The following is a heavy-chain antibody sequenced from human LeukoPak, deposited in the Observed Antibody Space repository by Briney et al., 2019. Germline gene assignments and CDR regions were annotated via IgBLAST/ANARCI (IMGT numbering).Heavy chain of an antibody. J-gene: IGHJ3*02. CDR2: VYDSGST. D-gene: IGHD1-14*01. CDR3: ARGLNNRKSGRRFDVFEI. V-gene: IGHV4-59*01. CDR1: GGSISTYY. Sequence: SETLSLTCTVSGGSISTYYWSWLRQPPGKGLHWIGYVYDSGSTNYNPSLKSRVTTSADTSKNQFSLRLSSVTAADTAVYYCARGLNNRKSGRRFDVFEIWGQGTMVTVSS.